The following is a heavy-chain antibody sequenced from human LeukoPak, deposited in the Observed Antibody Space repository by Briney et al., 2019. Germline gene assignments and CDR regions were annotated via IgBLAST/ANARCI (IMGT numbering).Heavy chain of an antibody. V-gene: IGHV1-69*13. Sequence: SVKVSCKASGGTFSSYAISWVRQAPGQGLEWMGGIIPIFGTANYAQKFQGRVTITADESTSAAYMELSSLSFEDTAVYFCARDAHFDGFDIWGQGTMLTISS. CDR1: GGTFSSYA. CDR3: ARDAHFDGFDI. CDR2: IIPIFGTA. J-gene: IGHJ3*02.